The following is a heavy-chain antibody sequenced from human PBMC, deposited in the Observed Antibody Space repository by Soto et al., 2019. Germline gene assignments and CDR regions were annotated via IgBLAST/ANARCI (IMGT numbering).Heavy chain of an antibody. CDR1: GDSIRNQY. J-gene: IGHJ6*03. D-gene: IGHD3-16*01. Sequence: SETLSLTCTVSGDSIRNQYWSWIRRPPGKGLEWIGYIYRSGSTKYNPSLESRLTISGHTSKNQFFLKLTSVTAADTALYYCARTLDYGYMDVWGKGTTVTVSS. CDR3: ARTLDYGYMDV. CDR2: IYRSGST. V-gene: IGHV4-59*11.